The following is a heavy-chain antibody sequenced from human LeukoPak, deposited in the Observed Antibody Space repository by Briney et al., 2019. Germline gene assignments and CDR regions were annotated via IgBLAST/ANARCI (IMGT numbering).Heavy chain of an antibody. Sequence: GGSLRLSCVVSGFTVRSDYISWVRQAPGKGLEWISVIYSDGNTYYADSVKGRFTISRDTFQNTVYLQLNSLRAEDTAVYYCATPSGGYWGQGTLVTVSS. CDR1: GFTVRSDY. CDR3: ATPSGGY. J-gene: IGHJ4*02. CDR2: IYSDGNT. V-gene: IGHV3-66*04. D-gene: IGHD6-25*01.